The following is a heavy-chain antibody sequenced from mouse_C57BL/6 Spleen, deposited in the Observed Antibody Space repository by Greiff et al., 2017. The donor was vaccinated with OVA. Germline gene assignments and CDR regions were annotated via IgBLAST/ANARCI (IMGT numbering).Heavy chain of an antibody. CDR1: GYTFTSYW. V-gene: IGHV1-64*01. J-gene: IGHJ3*01. CDR2: IHPNSGST. D-gene: IGHD2-2*01. Sequence: QVQLQQPGAELVKPGASVKLSCKASGYTFTSYWMHWVKQRPGQGLEWIGMIHPNSGSTNYNEKFKSKATLTVDKSSSTAYMQLSSLTSEDSAVYYCASYYCYDSWFAYWGQGALVTVSA. CDR3: ASYYCYDSWFAY.